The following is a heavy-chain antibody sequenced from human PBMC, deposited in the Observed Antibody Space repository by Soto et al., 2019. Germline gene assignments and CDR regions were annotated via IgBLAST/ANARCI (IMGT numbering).Heavy chain of an antibody. Sequence: QVQLVQSGAEVKKPGASVKVSCKASGYTFTSYGISWVRQAPGQGLDGMGWISAYNGNTNYAQKLQDRVTMTTDTRTSTAYMELRSLRSDDTAVYYCPRGIAVAGTPAYYFDYWGQGTLVTVSS. V-gene: IGHV1-18*01. CDR2: ISAYNGNT. CDR1: GYTFTSYG. J-gene: IGHJ4*02. CDR3: PRGIAVAGTPAYYFDY. D-gene: IGHD6-19*01.